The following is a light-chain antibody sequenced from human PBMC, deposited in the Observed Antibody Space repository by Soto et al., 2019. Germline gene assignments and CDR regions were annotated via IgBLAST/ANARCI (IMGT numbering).Light chain of an antibody. CDR1: QGISKY. V-gene: IGKV1-17*03. CDR3: LQHDSYPIT. Sequence: DIHMTHSPSALSSSVLDRVTITCLASQGISKYLAWFQQAPGKVPKRLIYAASNLESGVPSRFSGSGSGTEFTLTISSLQPEDFATYYCLQHDSYPITFGQGTRLEIK. CDR2: AAS. J-gene: IGKJ5*01.